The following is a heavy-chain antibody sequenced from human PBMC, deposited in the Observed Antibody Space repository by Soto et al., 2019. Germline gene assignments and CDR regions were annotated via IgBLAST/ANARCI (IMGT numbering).Heavy chain of an antibody. V-gene: IGHV1-18*01. CDR2: ISAYNGNT. CDR3: ARDPRVDFWSGYYYFDY. J-gene: IGHJ4*02. CDR1: GYTFTSYG. D-gene: IGHD3-3*01. Sequence: GASVKVSCKASGYTFTSYGISWVRQAPGQGLEWMGWISAYNGNTNYAQKLQGRVTMTTDTSTSTAYMELRSLRSDDTAVYYCARDPRVDFWSGYYYFDYWGQGTLVTVSS.